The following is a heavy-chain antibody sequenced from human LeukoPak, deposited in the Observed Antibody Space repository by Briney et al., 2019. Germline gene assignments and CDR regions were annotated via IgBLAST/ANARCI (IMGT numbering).Heavy chain of an antibody. CDR2: IYHSGST. Sequence: PSETLSLTCAVPGGSISSSNWWSWVRQPPGKGLEWIGEIYHSGSTNYNPSLKSRVTISVDKSKNQFSLKLSSVTAADTAVYYCARWISSGYYVLDYWGQGTLVTVSS. CDR3: ARWISSGYYVLDY. J-gene: IGHJ4*02. D-gene: IGHD3-22*01. V-gene: IGHV4-4*02. CDR1: GGSISSSNW.